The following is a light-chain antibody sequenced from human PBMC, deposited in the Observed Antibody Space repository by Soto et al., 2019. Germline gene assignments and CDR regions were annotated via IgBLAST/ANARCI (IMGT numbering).Light chain of an antibody. J-gene: IGKJ4*01. Sequence: DIQMTQSPSTLSASVGDRVTITCRASQSIDTWLAWYQQKPGKAPNLLIYQASTLESGVSPRFSGSGSGTEFTLTITSLQPDDSATYYCQQYNSLSSVSFGGGTKVDIK. CDR1: QSIDTW. V-gene: IGKV1-5*03. CDR2: QAS. CDR3: QQYNSLSSVS.